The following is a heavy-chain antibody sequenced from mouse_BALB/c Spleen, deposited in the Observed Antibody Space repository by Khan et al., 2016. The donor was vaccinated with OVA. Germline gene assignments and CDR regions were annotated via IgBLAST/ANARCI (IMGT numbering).Heavy chain of an antibody. V-gene: IGHV5-6-4*01. CDR2: ITSGGSYT. CDR3: TASY. J-gene: IGHJ3*01. CDR1: GFTFSSYT. Sequence: EVELVESGGDLVKPGGSLKLSCAASGFTFSSYTMSWVRQTPEKRLEWVATITSGGSYTYYPDSVTGRFTISRDNAKNTLYLQMSSLKSEDTAMYYCTASYWGQGTLVTVSA.